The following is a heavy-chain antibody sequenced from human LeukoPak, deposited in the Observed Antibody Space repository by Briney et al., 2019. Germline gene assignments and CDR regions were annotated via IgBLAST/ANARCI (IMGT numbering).Heavy chain of an antibody. CDR1: GGSISSGDYY. CDR3: ARGPGPHFDY. CDR2: IYYSGST. V-gene: IGHV4-30-4*01. J-gene: IGHJ4*02. Sequence: SETLSLTCTVSGGSISSGDYYWSWIRQPPGKGLEWIGYIYYSGSTYYNPSLKSRVTISVDTSKNQFSLKLSSVTAADTAVYHCARGPGPHFDYWGQGTLVTVSS. D-gene: IGHD1-14*01.